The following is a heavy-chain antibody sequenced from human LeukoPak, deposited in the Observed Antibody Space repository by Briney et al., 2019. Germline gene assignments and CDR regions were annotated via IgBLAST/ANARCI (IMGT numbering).Heavy chain of an antibody. CDR3: ARAGYCSGGSCYSDY. V-gene: IGHV3-49*05. D-gene: IGHD2-15*01. CDR2: IRSKVYGETT. J-gene: IGHJ4*02. Sequence: NPGGSLGLSCTASGFTFGDYAMSWFRQAPGEGLEWVGFIRSKVYGETTEYAASVKGRFTISRDDSKSAAYLQMNSLKTEDTAVFYCARAGYCSGGSCYSDYWGQGTLVTVSS. CDR1: GFTFGDYA.